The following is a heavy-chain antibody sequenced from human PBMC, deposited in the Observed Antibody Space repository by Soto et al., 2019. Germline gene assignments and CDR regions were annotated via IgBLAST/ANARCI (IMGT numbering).Heavy chain of an antibody. V-gene: IGHV3-33*01. J-gene: IGHJ4*01. CDR1: GFTFSSYG. CDR2: IWYEGSNE. CDR3: ARAGYSSSWYKVGIIDY. D-gene: IGHD6-13*01. Sequence: QVQLVESGGGVVQPGRSLRLSCAASGFTFSSYGMHWVRQAPGKGLEWVAVIWYEGSNEYYADSVKGRFTISRDNSKNTLYLQMNSLRAEDTAVYYCARAGYSSSWYKVGIIDYWGQGTLVTVSS.